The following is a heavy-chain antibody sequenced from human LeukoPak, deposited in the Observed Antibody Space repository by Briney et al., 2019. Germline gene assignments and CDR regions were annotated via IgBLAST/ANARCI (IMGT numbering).Heavy chain of an antibody. CDR3: AKDRRQLGGGFDP. V-gene: IGHV3-23*01. CDR1: GFTFSISS. Sequence: GGSLRLSCVASGFTFSISSMSWVRQAPGKGLEWVSGISGSGGSTYYADSVKGRFTISRDNSKNTLYLQMNSLRAGDTAVYFCAKDRRQLGGGFDPWGQGTLVTVSS. CDR2: ISGSGGST. D-gene: IGHD6-6*01. J-gene: IGHJ5*02.